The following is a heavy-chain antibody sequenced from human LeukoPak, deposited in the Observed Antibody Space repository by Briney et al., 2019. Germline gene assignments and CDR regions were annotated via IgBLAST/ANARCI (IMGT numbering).Heavy chain of an antibody. D-gene: IGHD1-26*01. CDR2: ISGSGGST. Sequence: GGSLRLSCAASGFTFSSYAMSWVRQAPGKGLEWVSAISGSGGSTYYADSVKGRFTISRDNSKNTLYLQMNSLRAEDTAVYYCARDVSGIHYGMDVWGQGTTVTVSS. CDR3: ARDVSGIHYGMDV. CDR1: GFTFSSYA. J-gene: IGHJ6*02. V-gene: IGHV3-23*01.